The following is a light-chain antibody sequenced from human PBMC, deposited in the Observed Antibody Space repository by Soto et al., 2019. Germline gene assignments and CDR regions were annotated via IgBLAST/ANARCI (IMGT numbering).Light chain of an antibody. J-gene: IGKJ1*01. Sequence: ENVLTQSPGTLPLSPGERATLSCRASQSVSNNYLAWYQHTPGQAPRLLIYGASNRATGIPDRFSGSGSGTDFTLTISRLEPEDFAVYYCHQYGSSPTFGQGTKVENK. CDR2: GAS. V-gene: IGKV3-20*01. CDR3: HQYGSSPT. CDR1: QSVSNNY.